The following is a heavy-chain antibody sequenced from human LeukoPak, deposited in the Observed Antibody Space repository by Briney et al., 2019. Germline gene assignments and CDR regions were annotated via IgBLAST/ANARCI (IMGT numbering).Heavy chain of an antibody. V-gene: IGHV4-59*01. CDR3: ARDEGSGSIDP. CDR1: GDSISSYY. J-gene: IGHJ5*02. D-gene: IGHD1-26*01. CDR2: IYYSGST. Sequence: PSETLSLTCTVSGDSISSYYWSWIRQPPGKGLEWIGYIYYSGSTNYNPSLKSRVTISVDTSKNQFSLKLSSVTAADTAVYYCARDEGSGSIDPWGQGTLVTVSS.